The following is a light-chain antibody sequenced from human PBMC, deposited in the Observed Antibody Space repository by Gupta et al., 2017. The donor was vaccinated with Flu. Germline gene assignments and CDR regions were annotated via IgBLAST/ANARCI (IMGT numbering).Light chain of an antibody. CDR1: QSVGSNY. CDR3: QQYSRSPQT. J-gene: IGKJ1*01. V-gene: IGKV3-20*01. Sequence: EIVLTQSPGTLSLSPGERATLSCRASQSVGSNYLAWYLQKPGQTPRLLIYGASNRASGIPDRFSGGGSGTDFTLTISRLEPEDFAVYYCQQYSRSPQTFGQGTKVDIK. CDR2: GAS.